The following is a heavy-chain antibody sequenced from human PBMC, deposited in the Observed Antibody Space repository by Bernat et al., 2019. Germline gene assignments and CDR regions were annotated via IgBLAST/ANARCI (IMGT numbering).Heavy chain of an antibody. Sequence: EVQLVESGGGLVKPGGSLRLSCAASEFTFSSFWMHWVRQAPGKGLVWVSRINGDGSSTSYADSVMGRFTISRDNAKNTLYLQMNSLRAEDTAVYYCLRGLSGTINNWADYWGQGTLVTVSS. CDR1: EFTFSSFW. CDR3: LRGLSGTINNWADY. D-gene: IGHD1-20*01. J-gene: IGHJ4*02. CDR2: INGDGSST. V-gene: IGHV3-74*02.